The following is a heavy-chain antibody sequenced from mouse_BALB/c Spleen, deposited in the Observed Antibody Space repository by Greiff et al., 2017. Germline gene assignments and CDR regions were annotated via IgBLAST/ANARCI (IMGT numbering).Heavy chain of an antibody. CDR3: ARDLYGNYVGAMDY. D-gene: IGHD2-1*01. V-gene: IGHV2-9*02. CDR1: GFSLTSYG. J-gene: IGHJ4*01. Sequence: VKLEESGPGLVAPSQSLSITCTVSGFSLTSYGVHWVRQPPGKGLEWLGVIWAGGSTNYNSALMSRLSISKDNSKSQVFLKMNSLQTDDTAMYYCARDLYGNYVGAMDYWGQGTSVTVSS. CDR2: IWAGGST.